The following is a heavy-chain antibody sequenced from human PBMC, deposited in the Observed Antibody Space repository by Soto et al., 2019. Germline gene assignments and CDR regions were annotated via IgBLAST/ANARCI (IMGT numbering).Heavy chain of an antibody. CDR1: GFTFGAYA. V-gene: IGHV3-23*01. CDR2: ISTSGETT. J-gene: IGHJ4*02. D-gene: IGHD4-17*01. CDR3: AKDQYGSGDYGRFDF. Sequence: EVQLLESGGGFIQPGGSLRLSCAASGFTFGAYAMNWVRRGPGKGLEWVSSISTSGETTYYADSVKGRFTISRDNSYNTLFLQMDSLRVDDTAIYYCAKDQYGSGDYGRFDFWGQGSLVTVSS.